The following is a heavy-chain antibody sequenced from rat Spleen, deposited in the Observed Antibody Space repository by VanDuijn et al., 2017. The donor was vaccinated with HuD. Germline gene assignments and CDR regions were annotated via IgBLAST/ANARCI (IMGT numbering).Heavy chain of an antibody. CDR1: GFTLSNFP. V-gene: IGHV5-46*01. J-gene: IGHJ3*01. CDR3: ARHPTYYGFDGDWFAC. Sequence: EVQLVESGGGLMQPGGSVKLSCAASGFTLSNFPMAWVRQAPTKGLEWVATISIIAGSTYYRDSVKGRFTISRDNAKSTLYLQMDSLRSEDTATYYCARHPTYYGFDGDWFACWGQGTLVTVSS. D-gene: IGHD1-9*01. CDR2: ISIIAGST.